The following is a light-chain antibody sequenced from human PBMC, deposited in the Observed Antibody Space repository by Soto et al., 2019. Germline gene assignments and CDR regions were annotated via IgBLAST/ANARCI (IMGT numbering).Light chain of an antibody. J-gene: IGKJ4*01. CDR3: QQFGRSPLT. CDR2: GAS. V-gene: IGKV3-20*01. CDR1: QTVSSYY. Sequence: EIVLTQSPDTLSLSPGERATLSCRASQTVSSYYLNWYQQKPGQAPRLLIYGASSRATGIPDRFSGSGSGTDFTLTISRLEPEDFAVYYCQQFGRSPLTFGGGTKVEIK.